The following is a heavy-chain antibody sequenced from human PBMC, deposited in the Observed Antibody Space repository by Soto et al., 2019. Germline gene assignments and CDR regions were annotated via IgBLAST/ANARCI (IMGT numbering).Heavy chain of an antibody. CDR2: ISSSSSYI. V-gene: IGHV3-21*01. CDR3: ARATGTMVRGVQDYYYYYMDV. D-gene: IGHD3-10*01. J-gene: IGHJ6*03. CDR1: GFTFSSYS. Sequence: EVQLVESGGGLVKPGGSLRLSCAASGFTFSSYSMNWVRQAPGKGLEWVSSISSSSSYIYYADSVKGRFTISRDNAKNSLYLQMNSLRAEDTAVYYCARATGTMVRGVQDYYYYYMDVWGKGTTVTVSS.